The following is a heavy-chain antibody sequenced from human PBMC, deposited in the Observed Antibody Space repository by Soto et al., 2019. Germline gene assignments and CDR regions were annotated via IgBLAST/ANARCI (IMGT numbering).Heavy chain of an antibody. CDR1: GFTFDDYA. CDR2: ISWNSGSI. D-gene: IGHD3-3*01. CDR3: AKGITFFGVVEPFDP. Sequence: EVQLVESGGGLVQPGRSLRLSCAASGFTFDDYAMHWVRQAPGKGLEWVSGISWNSGSIGYADSVKGRFTISRDNAKNSLYLQMNSLRAEDTALYYCAKGITFFGVVEPFDPWGQGTLVTVSS. V-gene: IGHV3-9*01. J-gene: IGHJ5*02.